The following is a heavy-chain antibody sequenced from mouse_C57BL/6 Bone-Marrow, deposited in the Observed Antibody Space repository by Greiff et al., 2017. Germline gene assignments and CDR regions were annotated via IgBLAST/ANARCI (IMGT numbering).Heavy chain of an antibody. CDR1: GYTFTSYW. CDR3: AREKDYDGYYLDY. Sequence: QVQLQQPGAELVMPGASVKLSCKASGYTFTSYWMHWVKQRPGHGLEWIGEIDPSDSYTNYNQKFKGKSTLTVDKSSSTAYMQLSSLTSEDSAVYDGAREKDYDGYYLDYWGQGTTLTVAS. J-gene: IGHJ2*01. D-gene: IGHD2-4*01. CDR2: IDPSDSYT. V-gene: IGHV1-69*01.